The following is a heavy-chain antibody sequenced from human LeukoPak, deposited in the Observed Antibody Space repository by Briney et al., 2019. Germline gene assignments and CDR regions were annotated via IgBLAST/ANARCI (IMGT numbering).Heavy chain of an antibody. CDR1: GGTFSSYA. CDR2: IIPIFGIA. V-gene: IGHV1-69*04. CDR3: ATSDTAMVRDAFDI. J-gene: IGHJ3*02. Sequence: VASLKVSCKASGGTFSSYAISWVRQAPGQGLEWMGRIIPIFGIANYAQKFQGRVTITADKSTSTAYMELSSLRSEDTAVYYCATSDTAMVRDAFDIWGQGAMVTVSS. D-gene: IGHD5-18*01.